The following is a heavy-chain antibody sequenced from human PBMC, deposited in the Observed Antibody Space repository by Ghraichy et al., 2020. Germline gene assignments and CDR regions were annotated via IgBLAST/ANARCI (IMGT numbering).Heavy chain of an antibody. CDR3: ARDLILGATLPLYGMDV. V-gene: IGHV3-30*03. CDR2: ISYDGSNK. CDR1: GFTFSSYG. Sequence: GSLRLSCAASGFTFSSYGIHWVRQAPGKGLEWVAVISYDGSNKYYADSVKGRFTISRDNSKNTLYLEMNSLRVEDTAVYYCARDLILGATLPLYGMDVWGHGTTVPVAS. D-gene: IGHD3-16*01. J-gene: IGHJ6*02.